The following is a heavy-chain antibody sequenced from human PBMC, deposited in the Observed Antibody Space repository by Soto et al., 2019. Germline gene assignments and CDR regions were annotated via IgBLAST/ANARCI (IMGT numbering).Heavy chain of an antibody. CDR1: GFTFSTYT. CDR2: INGRGNYI. CDR3: VREDGKVGTNSAFDY. V-gene: IGHV3-21*01. Sequence: EVQVVESGGDLVKPGGSLRLSCASSGFTFSTYTMNWVRQAPGKGLEWVSSINGRGNYIYYAESVKGRFTISRDNAKNSLYLQMDRLRAEDTAPYYCVREDGKVGTNSAFDYWGLGALVTVSS. D-gene: IGHD1-26*01. J-gene: IGHJ4*02.